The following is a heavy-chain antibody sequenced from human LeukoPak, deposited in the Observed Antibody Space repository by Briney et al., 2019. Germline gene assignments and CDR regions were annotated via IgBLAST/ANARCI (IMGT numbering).Heavy chain of an antibody. CDR2: INSDGSTT. Sequence: GGSLRLSCAASGFTFSTYWMHWVRQAPGKGLVWVSRINSDGSTTTYADSVKGRFTISRDNAKNTLYLQMNSLRAEDTAVYYCASSRDGYRHWGQGTLVTVSS. CDR3: ASSRDGYRH. D-gene: IGHD5-24*01. V-gene: IGHV3-74*01. J-gene: IGHJ4*02. CDR1: GFTFSTYW.